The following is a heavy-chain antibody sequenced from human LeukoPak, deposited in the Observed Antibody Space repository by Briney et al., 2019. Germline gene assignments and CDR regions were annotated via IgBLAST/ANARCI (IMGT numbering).Heavy chain of an antibody. CDR3: ARNSDSSGYPTGVLDY. Sequence: GGSLRLSCAASGFTFSYYAIHWVRQAPGKGLEWVAVISYDGSNKYYADSVKGRFTISRDNSKNTLYPQMISLRAEDTAVYYCARNSDSSGYPTGVLDYWGQGTLVTVSS. J-gene: IGHJ4*02. CDR1: GFTFSYYA. D-gene: IGHD3-22*01. CDR2: ISYDGSNK. V-gene: IGHV3-30-3*01.